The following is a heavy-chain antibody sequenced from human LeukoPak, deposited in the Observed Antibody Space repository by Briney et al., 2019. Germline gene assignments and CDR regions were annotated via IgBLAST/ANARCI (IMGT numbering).Heavy chain of an antibody. CDR1: GYIFTSYA. D-gene: IGHD3-10*01. CDR2: INTGNGNT. J-gene: IGHJ4*02. CDR3: ASDEHYGSGGGDY. V-gene: IGHV1-3*04. Sequence: ASVKVSYKASGYIFTSYAMHWVRQAPGQRLEWMGWINTGNGNTRYSQRFQGRVTITRDTSASTAYMELSSLRSEDTAVYYCASDEHYGSGGGDYWGQGTLVTVSS.